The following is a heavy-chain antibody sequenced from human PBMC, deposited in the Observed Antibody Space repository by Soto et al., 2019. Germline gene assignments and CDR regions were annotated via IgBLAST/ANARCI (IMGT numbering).Heavy chain of an antibody. CDR2: IYWDDDK. Sequence: QITLKESGPTLVKPTQTLTLTCTFSGFSLSTSGVGVGWIRQPPGKALEWLALIYWDDDKRYSPSLQSRLTITKDTSKNQVVLTMTKMDPVDTATYYCAHVYGGSDNFDDWGQGTLVTVSS. CDR3: AHVYGGSDNFDD. D-gene: IGHD5-12*01. CDR1: GFSLSTSGVG. V-gene: IGHV2-5*02. J-gene: IGHJ4*02.